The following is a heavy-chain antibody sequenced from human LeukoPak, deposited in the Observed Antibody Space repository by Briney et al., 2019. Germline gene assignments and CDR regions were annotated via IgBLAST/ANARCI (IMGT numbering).Heavy chain of an antibody. D-gene: IGHD6-19*01. J-gene: IGHJ6*02. V-gene: IGHV3-30*04. CDR1: GFTFNNYA. CDR3: ARDGTPLGSGYNYYRGTDV. CDR2: ISYDASNE. Sequence: PGRSLRLSCAVSGFTFNNYAFHWVRQAPVKELEWVAIISYDASNEYYADSVKGRFTISRDNSKNILYLQMNSLRAEDTGVYYCARDGTPLGSGYNYYRGTDVWGQGTTVTVSS.